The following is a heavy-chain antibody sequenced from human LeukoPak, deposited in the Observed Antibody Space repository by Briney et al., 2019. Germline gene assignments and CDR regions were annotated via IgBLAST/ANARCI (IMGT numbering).Heavy chain of an antibody. CDR2: IYYSGST. J-gene: IGHJ3*02. Sequence: TSETLSLTCTVSGGSISSYYWSWIRQPPGKGLEWIGYIYYSGSTNYNPSLKSRVTISVDTSKNQFSLKLSSVTAADTAVYYCARWGYSYGNEAFDIWGQGTMVTVSS. D-gene: IGHD5-18*01. CDR1: GGSISSYY. V-gene: IGHV4-59*01. CDR3: ARWGYSYGNEAFDI.